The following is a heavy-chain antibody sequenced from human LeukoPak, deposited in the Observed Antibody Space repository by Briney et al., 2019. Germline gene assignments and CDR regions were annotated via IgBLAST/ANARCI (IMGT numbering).Heavy chain of an antibody. D-gene: IGHD3-3*01. CDR2: IIPIFGTA. CDR3: ARSRITIFGVVTSFDY. CDR1: GGTFSSYA. Sequence: ASVKVSCKASGGTFSSYAIGWVRQAPGQGLEWMGGIIPIFGTANYAQKFQGRVTITADESTSTAYMELSSLRSEDTAVYYCARSRITIFGVVTSFDYWGQGTLVTVSS. J-gene: IGHJ4*02. V-gene: IGHV1-69*13.